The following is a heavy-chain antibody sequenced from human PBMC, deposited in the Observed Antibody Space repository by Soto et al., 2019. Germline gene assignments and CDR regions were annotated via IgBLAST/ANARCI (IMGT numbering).Heavy chain of an antibody. CDR2: IYYSGST. D-gene: IGHD3-22*01. CDR3: ARGNDYYDSSGYPDY. J-gene: IGHJ4*02. V-gene: IGHV4-39*01. Sequence: QLQLQESGPGLVKPSETLSLTCTVSGGSISSSSYYWGWIRQPPGKGLEWIGSIYYSGSTYYNPSLESRVTISVDTSKNQFSLKLSSVTAADTAVYYCARGNDYYDSSGYPDYWGQGTLVTVSS. CDR1: GGSISSSSYY.